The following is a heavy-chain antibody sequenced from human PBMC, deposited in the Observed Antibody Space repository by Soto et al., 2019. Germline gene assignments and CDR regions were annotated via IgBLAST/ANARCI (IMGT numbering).Heavy chain of an antibody. CDR1: GFTFSNYA. V-gene: IGHV3-23*01. D-gene: IGHD5-18*01. Sequence: PGGSLRLSCAASGFTFSNYAVTWVRQAPGKGLEWVSTISGSGGSTYYADSVKGRFTISRDNSKNTLYLQMNSLRAEDTAVYYCARARIPYYYYYGMDVWGQRTTVTVSS. CDR2: ISGSGGST. CDR3: ARARIPYYYYYGMDV. J-gene: IGHJ6*02.